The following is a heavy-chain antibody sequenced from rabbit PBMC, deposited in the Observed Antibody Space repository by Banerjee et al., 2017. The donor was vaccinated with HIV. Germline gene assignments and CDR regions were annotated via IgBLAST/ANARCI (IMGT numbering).Heavy chain of an antibody. CDR1: GFSFNNNYY. CDR3: ARGLVGNAEWDL. CDR2: IGAGSNGSS. D-gene: IGHD6-1*01. J-gene: IGHJ4*01. V-gene: IGHV1S45*01. Sequence: QEQLVESGGGLVQPEGSITLTCTASGFSFNNNYYMCWVRQAPGKGLEWIAFIGAGSNGSSWCSVCAKFRFSITKTSVTMVMLQMTSLTAADSFSYCGARGLVGNAEWDLWGPGTLVTVS.